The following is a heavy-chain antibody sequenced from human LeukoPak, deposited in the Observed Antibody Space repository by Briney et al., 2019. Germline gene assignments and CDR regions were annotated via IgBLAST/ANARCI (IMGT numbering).Heavy chain of an antibody. D-gene: IGHD3-22*01. CDR2: INTNTGNP. J-gene: IGHJ4*02. CDR3: ARGTLPPYDSSGTFGF. V-gene: IGHV7-4-1*02. CDR1: GYTFTSYA. Sequence: ASVKVSCKASGYTFTSYAMNWVRQAPGQGLEWMGWINTNTGNPTYAQGFTGRFVFSLDTSVSTAYLQISSLKAEDTAVYYCARGTLPPYDSSGTFGFWGQGTLVTVSS.